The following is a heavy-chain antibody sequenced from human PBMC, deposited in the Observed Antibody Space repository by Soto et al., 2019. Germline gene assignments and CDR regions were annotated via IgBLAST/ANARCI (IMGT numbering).Heavy chain of an antibody. CDR2: IWYDGSKK. CDR1: GFIFSDYG. V-gene: IGHV3-33*01. CDR3: AREGAVAGSQDF. J-gene: IGHJ4*02. Sequence: GGSLRLSCAASGFIFSDYGIHWVRQAPGKGLEWVALIWYDGSKKYYADSVKGRFTVSRDNINSTLYLEMNSLRVEDSAVYYCAREGAVAGSQDFWGQGTLVTVSS. D-gene: IGHD6-19*01.